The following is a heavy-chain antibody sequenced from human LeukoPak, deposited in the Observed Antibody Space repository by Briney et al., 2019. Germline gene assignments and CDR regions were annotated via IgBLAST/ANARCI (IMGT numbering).Heavy chain of an antibody. CDR1: GFSLSTSGVG. J-gene: IGHJ3*02. CDR2: IYWDDDK. Sequence: ESGPTLVKPTQTLTLTCTFSGFSLSTSGVGVGWIRQPPGKALEWLALIYWDDDKRYSPSLKSRLTITKDTSKNQVVLTMTNMDPVDTATYSCAHKAELLWFGELMAWRAFDIWGQGTMVTVSS. CDR3: AHKAELLWFGELMAWRAFDI. D-gene: IGHD3-10*01. V-gene: IGHV2-5*02.